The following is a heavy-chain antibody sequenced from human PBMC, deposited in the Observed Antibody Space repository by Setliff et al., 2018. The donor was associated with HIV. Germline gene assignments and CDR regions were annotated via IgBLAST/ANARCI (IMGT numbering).Heavy chain of an antibody. CDR3: ARALRLTLIRGVFDY. Sequence: SVKVSCKASGGTFNTYTITWVRQAPGQGLEWMGGIIPFTGTTNYAQKFQGRVTLTTDESRSTVYMDVSSLRSEDTAVYYCARALRLTLIRGVFDYWGQGTLVTVSS. V-gene: IGHV1-69*16. J-gene: IGHJ4*02. D-gene: IGHD3-10*01. CDR1: GGTFNTYT. CDR2: IIPFTGTT.